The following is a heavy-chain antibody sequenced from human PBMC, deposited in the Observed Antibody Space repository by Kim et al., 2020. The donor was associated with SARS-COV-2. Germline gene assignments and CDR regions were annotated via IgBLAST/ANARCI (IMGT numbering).Heavy chain of an antibody. Sequence: YADSVKGRFTISRDNAKNSLYLQMNSLRAEDTAVYYCARDDAVAGTYFDYWGQGTLVTVSS. J-gene: IGHJ4*02. CDR3: ARDDAVAGTYFDY. D-gene: IGHD6-19*01. V-gene: IGHV3-21*01.